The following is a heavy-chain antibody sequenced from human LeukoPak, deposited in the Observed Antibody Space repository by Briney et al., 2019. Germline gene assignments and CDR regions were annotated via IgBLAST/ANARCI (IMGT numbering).Heavy chain of an antibody. CDR1: GFSLSTSKMR. J-gene: IGHJ4*02. D-gene: IGHD3-10*01. Sequence: SGPALVKPTQTLTLTCTFSGFSLSTSKMRVNWIRQPPGKALEWLARIDWDDDKFYRASLKTRLTISKDTSKNQVVLTMTNMDPVDTATYYCATSGNPSFDYWGQGTLVTVSS. CDR3: ATSGNPSFDY. CDR2: IDWDDDK. V-gene: IGHV2-70*04.